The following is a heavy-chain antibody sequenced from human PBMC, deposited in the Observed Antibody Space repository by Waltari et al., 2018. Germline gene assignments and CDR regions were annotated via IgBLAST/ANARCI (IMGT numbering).Heavy chain of an antibody. Sequence: QVQLVQSGAEVKKPGASVKVSCKASGYTFTGYYMHWVRQAPGQGLEWMGRINPNSGGTNYAQKFQGRVTMTRDTSISTAYMELSRLRSDDTAVYYCARELGQSSSSEMEGYWGQGTLVIVSS. CDR2: INPNSGGT. CDR1: GYTFTGYY. CDR3: ARELGQSSSSEMEGY. V-gene: IGHV1-2*06. D-gene: IGHD6-6*01. J-gene: IGHJ4*02.